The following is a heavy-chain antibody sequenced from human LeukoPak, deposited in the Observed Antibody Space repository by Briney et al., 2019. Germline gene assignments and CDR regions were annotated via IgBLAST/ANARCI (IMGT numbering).Heavy chain of an antibody. D-gene: IGHD6-19*01. CDR2: INTDGTVT. Sequence: GGSLRLSCAASGFTFSDYYMTWIRQAPGKGLESVSRINTDGTVTTYADSVKGRFTVSRDNADNTMFLQMNSVRDEDTAVYYCATKQWLAPPPDSWGQGTPVTVSS. CDR1: GFTFSDYY. J-gene: IGHJ4*02. V-gene: IGHV3-74*01. CDR3: ATKQWLAPPPDS.